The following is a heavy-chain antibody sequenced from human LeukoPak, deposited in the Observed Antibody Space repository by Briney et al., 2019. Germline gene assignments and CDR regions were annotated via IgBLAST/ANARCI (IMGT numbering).Heavy chain of an antibody. Sequence: GGSLRLSCAASGFTFTSYGMHWVRQAPGKGLEWVALISSDGGHENYADSVRGRFTISRDNSKNTLYLQMNSLSSEDTALYYRARHYTVPKWEAWFDPWGQGTLVIVSS. V-gene: IGHV3-30*03. CDR2: ISSDGGHE. J-gene: IGHJ5*02. CDR1: GFTFTSYG. CDR3: ARHYTVPKWEAWFDP. D-gene: IGHD1-26*01.